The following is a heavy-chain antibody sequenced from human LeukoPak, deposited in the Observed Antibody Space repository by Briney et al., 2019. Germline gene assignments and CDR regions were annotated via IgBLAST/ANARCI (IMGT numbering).Heavy chain of an antibody. V-gene: IGHV4-30-2*01. CDR2: IYHSGST. CDR1: GGSISSGGYS. D-gene: IGHD5-18*01. Sequence: PSETLSLTCAVSGGSISSGGYSWSWIRQPPGKGLEWIGYIYHSGSTYYNPSLKSRVTLSVDRSKNQFTLKLSSVTAADTAVYYCARDSYNYGSGSLDYWGRGTLVTVSS. J-gene: IGHJ4*02. CDR3: ARDSYNYGSGSLDY.